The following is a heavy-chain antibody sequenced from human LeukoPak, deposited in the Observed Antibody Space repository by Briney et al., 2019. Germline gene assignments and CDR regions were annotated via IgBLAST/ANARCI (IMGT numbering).Heavy chain of an antibody. CDR1: GFTFSSYA. J-gene: IGHJ4*02. V-gene: IGHV3-30-3*01. Sequence: GGSLRLSCGASGFTFSSYATHWVRQAPGKGLEWVAVISYDGSKQYYADSVKGRFTISRDNSKNTLYLQMNSLRAEDTAVYYCARPDGYNYFDYWGQGTLVTVSS. CDR3: ARPDGYNYFDY. D-gene: IGHD5-24*01. CDR2: ISYDGSKQ.